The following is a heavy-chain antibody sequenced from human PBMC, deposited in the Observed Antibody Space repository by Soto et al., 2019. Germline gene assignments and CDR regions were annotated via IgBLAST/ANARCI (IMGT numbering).Heavy chain of an antibody. CDR2: VSGTGDST. Sequence: EVHLLESGGGLVPPGGSLRLSCAASGFTVTSYAMSWVRQAPGKGLEWVSLVSGTGDSTHYANSVRGRFTISRDDSKATLYLQMSGLRAEDTAVYYCAKDRQYPRDYFHYWGQGTLVTVSS. D-gene: IGHD4-4*01. V-gene: IGHV3-23*01. J-gene: IGHJ4*02. CDR3: AKDRQYPRDYFHY. CDR1: GFTVTSYA.